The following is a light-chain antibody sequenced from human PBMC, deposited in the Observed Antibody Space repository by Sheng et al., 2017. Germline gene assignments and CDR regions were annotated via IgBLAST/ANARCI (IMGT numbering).Light chain of an antibody. CDR2: DVT. CDR1: SSDVGAYNY. Sequence: QSALTQPRSVSESPGQSVTISCTGTSSDVGAYNYVSWYQQYPGKAPKLMIYDVTKRPSGVPDRFSGCKSGNTASLTISGLQAEDEADYYCCSFAATSTYVFGTGTKVTVL. V-gene: IGLV2-11*01. CDR3: CSFAATSTYV. J-gene: IGLJ1*01.